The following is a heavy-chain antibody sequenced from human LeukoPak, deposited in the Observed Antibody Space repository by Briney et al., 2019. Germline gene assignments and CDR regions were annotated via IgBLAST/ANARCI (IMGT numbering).Heavy chain of an antibody. CDR1: GFTFSNAW. J-gene: IGHJ4*02. Sequence: PGGSLRLSCAASGFTFSNAWMSWVRQAPGKGLEWVGRIKSKTDGGTTDYAAPVKGRFTISRDDSKNTLYLQMNSLKTEDTAVYYCATDRIQLWLRTYYFDYWGQGTLATVSS. D-gene: IGHD5-18*01. CDR3: ATDRIQLWLRTYYFDY. V-gene: IGHV3-15*01. CDR2: IKSKTDGGTT.